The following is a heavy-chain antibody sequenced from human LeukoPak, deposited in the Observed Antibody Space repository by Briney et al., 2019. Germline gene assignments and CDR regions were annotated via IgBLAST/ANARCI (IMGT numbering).Heavy chain of an antibody. CDR2: INWNGGST. D-gene: IGHD6-13*01. V-gene: IGHV3-20*04. CDR1: GFTFDDYG. CDR3: AKPSSSWYYDFQH. Sequence: GGSLRLSCAASGFTFDDYGMSWVRQAPGKALERVSGINWNGGSTGYADSVKGRFTISRDNAKNSLYLQMNSLRAEDTALYYCAKPSSSWYYDFQHWGQGTLVTVSS. J-gene: IGHJ1*01.